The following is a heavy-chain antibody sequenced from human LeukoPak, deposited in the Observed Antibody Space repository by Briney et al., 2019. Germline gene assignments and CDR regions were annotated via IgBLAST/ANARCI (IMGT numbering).Heavy chain of an antibody. D-gene: IGHD1-26*01. CDR3: ARAILKVGATYAFDI. CDR1: GGSMRSYY. V-gene: IGHV4-59*08. CDR2: IYYSGGT. J-gene: IGHJ3*02. Sequence: PSETLSLTCTVSGGSMRSYYWSWIRQPPGKGPEWIGYIYYSGGTNYNPSLKSRVTISADTSKNHFSLRLSSVTAADTAVYYCARAILKVGATYAFDIWGQGTMVTVSS.